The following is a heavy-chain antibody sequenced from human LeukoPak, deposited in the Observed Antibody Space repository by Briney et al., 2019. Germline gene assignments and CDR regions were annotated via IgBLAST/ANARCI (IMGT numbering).Heavy chain of an antibody. V-gene: IGHV6-1*01. CDR2: TYYRSKWYN. D-gene: IGHD3-9*01. CDR1: GDSVSSNSAA. J-gene: IGHJ5*02. Sequence: SQTLSLTCAISGDSVSSNSAAWNWIRQSPSRGLEWLGRTYYRSKWYNDYAVSVKSRITINPDTSKNQFSLQLSSVTAADTAVYYCALRTRYFDWLLSRNWFDPWGQGTLVTVSS. CDR3: ALRTRYFDWLLSRNWFDP.